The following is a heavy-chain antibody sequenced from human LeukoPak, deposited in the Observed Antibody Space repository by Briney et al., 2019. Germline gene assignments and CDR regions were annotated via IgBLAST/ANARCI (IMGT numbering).Heavy chain of an antibody. Sequence: GGSLRLSCAASGLTFSDFWMHWVRQPPGKGLVWVALVKGDGRTTIYADSVKGRFTISRDNAKNALYLQMNSLRADDSGVYYCATGHSYGYDYWGQGVLVTVSS. D-gene: IGHD5-18*01. CDR2: VKGDGRTT. CDR1: GLTFSDFW. V-gene: IGHV3-74*01. CDR3: ATGHSYGYDY. J-gene: IGHJ4*02.